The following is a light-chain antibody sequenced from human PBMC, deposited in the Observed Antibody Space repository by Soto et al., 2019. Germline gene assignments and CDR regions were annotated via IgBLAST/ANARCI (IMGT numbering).Light chain of an antibody. V-gene: IGLV2-14*01. CDR1: SSDVGGYNY. Sequence: QSVLTQPASVSGSPGQSITISCTGTSSDVGGYNYVSWYQQHPGKTPKLMIYEVSNRPSGVSNRFSGSKSGNTASLTISGLLAEDEADYYCRSYTRSDTRVFGTGTKLTVL. CDR3: RSYTRSDTRV. CDR2: EVS. J-gene: IGLJ1*01.